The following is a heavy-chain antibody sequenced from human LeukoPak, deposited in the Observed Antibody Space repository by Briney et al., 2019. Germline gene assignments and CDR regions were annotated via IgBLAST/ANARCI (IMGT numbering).Heavy chain of an antibody. V-gene: IGHV3-21*01. CDR2: ISSSSTYI. D-gene: IGHD4-17*01. Sequence: PGGSLRLSCAASGFTFSGYSMNWVRQAPGKGLEWVSCISSSSTYIYYADSLKGRFTISRDNAKNTLYLQLNSLRAEDTAVYYCARSADYGDYDWFDPWGQGTLVTVSS. J-gene: IGHJ5*02. CDR3: ARSADYGDYDWFDP. CDR1: GFTFSGYS.